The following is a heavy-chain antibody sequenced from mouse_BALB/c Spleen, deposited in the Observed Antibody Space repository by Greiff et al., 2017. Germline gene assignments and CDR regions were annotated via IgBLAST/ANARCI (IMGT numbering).Heavy chain of an antibody. J-gene: IGHJ2*01. V-gene: IGHV5-15*02. CDR2: ISNLAYSI. D-gene: IGHD1-1*01. CDR1: GFTFSDYG. CDR3: AREDYGGYYFDY. Sequence: EVKLMESGGGLVQPGGSRKLSCAASGFTFSDYGMAWVRQAPGKGPEWVAFISNLAYSIYYADTVTGRFTISRENAKNTLYLEMSSLRSEDTAMYYCAREDYGGYYFDYWGQGTTRTVSS.